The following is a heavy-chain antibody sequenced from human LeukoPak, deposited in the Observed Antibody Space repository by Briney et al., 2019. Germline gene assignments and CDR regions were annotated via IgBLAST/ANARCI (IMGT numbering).Heavy chain of an antibody. Sequence: RGCLRLSCAASRFTSSTYLMNAVRQAPGRGVEWVSTISDSGGSTYYADSVKGRFTISRDNSKSTLYLQMNSLRAEDTAVYYCGRYYVMDVWGQGTSVTVSS. CDR3: GRYYVMDV. CDR1: RFTSSTYL. V-gene: IGHV3-23*01. J-gene: IGHJ6*02. CDR2: ISDSGGST.